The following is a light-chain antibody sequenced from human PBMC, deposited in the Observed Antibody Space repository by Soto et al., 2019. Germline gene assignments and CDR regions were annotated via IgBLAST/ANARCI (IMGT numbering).Light chain of an antibody. Sequence: QSALTQPASVSGSPGQSITISCTGTSSDVGAYNSVSWYQQHPGKAPKLMIYDVSSRPSGVSNRFSGSKSGNTASLTISGLQAEDEADYYCSSYTSSSTLYVFGTGTTVTVL. J-gene: IGLJ1*01. V-gene: IGLV2-14*03. CDR1: SSDVGAYNS. CDR3: SSYTSSSTLYV. CDR2: DVS.